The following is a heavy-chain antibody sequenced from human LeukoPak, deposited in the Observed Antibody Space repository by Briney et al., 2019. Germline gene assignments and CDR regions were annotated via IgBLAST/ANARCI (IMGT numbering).Heavy chain of an antibody. CDR1: GFTFSSYG. Sequence: GGSLRLSCAASGFTFSSYGMHWVRQAPGKGREGVAVIWYDGSNKYYADSVKGRFTISRDNSKNTLYLQMNSLRAEDTAVYYCARQKLRGLNDYGDYRTGFDYWGQGTLVTVSS. J-gene: IGHJ4*02. V-gene: IGHV3-33*01. CDR3: ARQKLRGLNDYGDYRTGFDY. D-gene: IGHD4-17*01. CDR2: IWYDGSNK.